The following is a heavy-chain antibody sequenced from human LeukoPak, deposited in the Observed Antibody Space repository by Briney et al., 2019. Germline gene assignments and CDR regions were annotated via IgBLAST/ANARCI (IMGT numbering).Heavy chain of an antibody. V-gene: IGHV1-8*03. CDR3: ARDSYCGGDCYPKPFDY. CDR2: MNPNSGNT. D-gene: IGHD2-21*02. Sequence: ASVKVSCKASGYTFTSYDINWVRQATGQGLEWMGWMNPNSGNTGYAQKFQGRVTITRNTSISTAYMELRSLRSDDTAVYYCARDSYCGGDCYPKPFDYWGQGTLVTVSS. J-gene: IGHJ4*02. CDR1: GYTFTSYD.